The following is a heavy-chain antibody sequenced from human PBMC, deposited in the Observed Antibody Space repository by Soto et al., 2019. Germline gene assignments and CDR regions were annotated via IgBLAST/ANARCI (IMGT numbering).Heavy chain of an antibody. D-gene: IGHD2-15*01. Sequence: EVQLLESGGGLVQPGGSLSLSCAASGFTFSSYALSWACQAPGRGLEWVSAISGSGGSTYYADSVKGRFTISRDNSKNTLYLQMNSLRAEDTAVYYCAKDGDIVVVVAATRGYDYWGQGTLVTVSS. V-gene: IGHV3-23*01. CDR1: GFTFSSYA. CDR2: ISGSGGST. J-gene: IGHJ4*02. CDR3: AKDGDIVVVVAATRGYDY.